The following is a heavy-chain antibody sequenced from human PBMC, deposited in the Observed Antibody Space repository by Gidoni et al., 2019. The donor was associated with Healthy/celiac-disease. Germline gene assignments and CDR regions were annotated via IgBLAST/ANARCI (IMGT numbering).Heavy chain of an antibody. D-gene: IGHD6-13*01. Sequence: QITLKESGPTLVKPTQTLTLTCTFSGFSLSTSGVGVGWIRQPPGKALEWLALIYWDDDKRYSPSLKSRLTITKDTSKNQVVLTMTNMDPVDTATYYCAHSFGYSSSLNNWFDPWGQGTLVTVSS. J-gene: IGHJ5*02. CDR3: AHSFGYSSSLNNWFDP. CDR2: IYWDDDK. V-gene: IGHV2-5*02. CDR1: GFSLSTSGVG.